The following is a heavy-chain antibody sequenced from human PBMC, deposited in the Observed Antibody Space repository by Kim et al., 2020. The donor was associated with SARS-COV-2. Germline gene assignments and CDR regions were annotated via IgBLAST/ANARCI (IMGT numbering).Heavy chain of an antibody. CDR1: GGSFSGYY. CDR3: ARGRGEVNGSEQPET. CDR2: INHSGST. V-gene: IGHV4-34*01. J-gene: IGHJ3*01. Sequence: SETLSLTCAVYGGSFSGYYWSWIRQPPGKGLEWIGEINHSGSTNYNPSLKSRVTISVDTSKNQFSLKLSSVTAADTAVYYCARGRGEVNGSEQPETWGQGTMVTVSS. D-gene: IGHD6-13*01.